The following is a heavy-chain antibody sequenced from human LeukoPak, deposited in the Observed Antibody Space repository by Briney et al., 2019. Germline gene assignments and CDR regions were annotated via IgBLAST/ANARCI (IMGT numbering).Heavy chain of an antibody. D-gene: IGHD5-24*01. V-gene: IGHV1-46*03. CDR3: ASFISGDSDGYPLAGSY. CDR1: GYTFTSYY. J-gene: IGHJ4*02. CDR2: INPSGGST. Sequence: ASVKVSCKASGYTFTSYYMHWVRQAPGQGLEWMGIINPSGGSTSYAQKFQGRVTMTRDTSTSTVYMEPSSLRSEDTAVYYCASFISGDSDGYPLAGSYWGQGTLVTVSS.